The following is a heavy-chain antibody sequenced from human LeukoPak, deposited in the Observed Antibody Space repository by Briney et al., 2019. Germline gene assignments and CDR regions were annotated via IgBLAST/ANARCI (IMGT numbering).Heavy chain of an antibody. CDR3: AREYYDYAWGSYRLDY. CDR2: THHSGAT. J-gene: IGHJ4*02. D-gene: IGHD3-16*02. Sequence: PSETLSLTCSVSGVSITSNYWSWIRQPPGKGLEGLGYTHHSGATSYNPSLKSRSTMSLDTSNNQFSLKLSSVTAADTAVYYCAREYYDYAWGSYRLDYWGQGTLVTVSS. V-gene: IGHV4-59*01. CDR1: GVSITSNY.